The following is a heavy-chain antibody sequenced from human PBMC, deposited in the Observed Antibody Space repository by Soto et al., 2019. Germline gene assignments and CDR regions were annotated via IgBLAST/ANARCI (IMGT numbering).Heavy chain of an antibody. Sequence: EVQLVESGGGLVQPGGSLILSCAASGFTFSNYWMVWVRQAPRKGLVWVSRIIGDGLYTTYADSVKGLFTISRDNAKNTVYLQMNSLRGEYTAVYYCARGILVLGTANDHLGQRTLVTVSS. D-gene: IGHD3-16*01. CDR3: ARGILVLGTANDH. CDR1: GFTFSNYW. J-gene: IGHJ4*02. CDR2: IIGDGLYT. V-gene: IGHV3-74*03.